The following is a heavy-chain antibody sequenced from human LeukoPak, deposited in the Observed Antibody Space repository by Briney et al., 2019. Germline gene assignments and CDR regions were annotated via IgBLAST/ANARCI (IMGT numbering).Heavy chain of an antibody. CDR1: VFTFSDNY. CDR3: VRGSGLY. D-gene: IGHD3-10*01. Sequence: PGGSLRLSCAGSVFTFSDNYMSVIRQAPGKGLGWISYISSSGSITYYADSLKGGFTISRGNAKNSLYLQMNSPRAEDTAVYYCVRGSGLYWGQGTLVTVSS. J-gene: IGHJ4*02. V-gene: IGHV3-11*01. CDR2: ISSSGSIT.